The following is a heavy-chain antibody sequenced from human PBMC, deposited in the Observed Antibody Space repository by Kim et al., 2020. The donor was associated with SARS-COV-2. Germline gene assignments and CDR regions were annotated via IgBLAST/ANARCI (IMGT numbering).Heavy chain of an antibody. V-gene: IGHV3-33*01. Sequence: GGSLRLSCAASGFAFETYGMHWVRQAPGKGPEWVALIWDDGSKEYYIDSEKGRFTISRDNSKNTVSLQMNSLRVEDTAVYYCARMSSNADADGPYYFDNWGQGVLVTVSS. D-gene: IGHD3-10*01. J-gene: IGHJ4*02. CDR2: IWDDGSKE. CDR3: ARMSSNADADGPYYFDN. CDR1: GFAFETYG.